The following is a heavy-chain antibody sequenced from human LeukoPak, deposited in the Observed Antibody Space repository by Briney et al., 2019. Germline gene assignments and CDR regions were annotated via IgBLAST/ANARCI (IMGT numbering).Heavy chain of an antibody. CDR3: ARSCYDSSGYPFDY. Sequence: SGPTLVNPTQTLTLTCTFSGFSLSTSGVGVGWIRQPPGKALEWLALIYWDDDERYSPSLKSRLTITKDTSKIQVVLTMTNMDTVDTATYYCARSCYDSSGYPFDYWGQGTLVTVSS. V-gene: IGHV2-5*02. CDR2: IYWDDDE. J-gene: IGHJ4*02. CDR1: GFSLSTSGVG. D-gene: IGHD3-22*01.